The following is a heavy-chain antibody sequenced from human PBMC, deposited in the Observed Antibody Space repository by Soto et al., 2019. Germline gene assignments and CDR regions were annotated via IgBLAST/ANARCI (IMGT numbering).Heavy chain of an antibody. J-gene: IGHJ3*02. CDR3: TTGFTRLAACDI. V-gene: IGHV3-15*07. CDR1: GFTFSNAW. CDR2: IKSKTDGGTT. Sequence: EVQLVESGGGLVKPGGSLRLSCAASGFTFSNAWMNWVRQATGKGLEWVCRIKSKTDGGTTDYAAPVKGRFTISRDYSKNTLYLQMNSLKTEYTAVYYCTTGFTRLAACDIWGQGTMVTVSS. D-gene: IGHD6-6*01.